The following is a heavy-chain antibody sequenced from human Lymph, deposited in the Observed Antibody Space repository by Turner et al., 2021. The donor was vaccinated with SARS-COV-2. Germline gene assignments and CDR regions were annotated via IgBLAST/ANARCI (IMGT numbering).Heavy chain of an antibody. Sequence: QVQLVESGGGVVQPGRSLRLSCAASGFTFSTYAIHWVRPAAGKGLEWVAVISYDGSNKYYADSVKGRFTISRDNSKNTLYLQMNSLRAEDTAVYYCARYGSGGYFYYGLDVWGQGTTVTVS. J-gene: IGHJ6*02. D-gene: IGHD3-10*01. CDR2: ISYDGSNK. V-gene: IGHV3-30*04. CDR1: GFTFSTYA. CDR3: ARYGSGGYFYYGLDV.